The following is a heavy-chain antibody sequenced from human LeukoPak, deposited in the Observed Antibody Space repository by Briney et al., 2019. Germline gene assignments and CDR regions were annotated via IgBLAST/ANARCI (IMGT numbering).Heavy chain of an antibody. CDR1: GGSISSYY. J-gene: IGHJ4*02. CDR3: ARAPRTVTIPYYFDY. Sequence: SETLSLTCTVSGGSISSYYWSWIRQPPGKGLEWIGYIYYSGSTNYNPSLKSRLTISVDTSQNQFSLKLSSVTAADTAVYYCARAPRTVTIPYYFDYWGQGTLVTVSS. D-gene: IGHD4-17*01. V-gene: IGHV4-59*01. CDR2: IYYSGST.